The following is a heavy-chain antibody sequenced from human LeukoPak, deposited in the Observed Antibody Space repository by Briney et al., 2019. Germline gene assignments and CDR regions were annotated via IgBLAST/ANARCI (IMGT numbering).Heavy chain of an antibody. CDR2: ISYSGSS. V-gene: IGHV4-39*01. CDR3: ARHAWGIPFDY. Sequence: PSETLSLTCTVSGGSISSSNYYWGWIRQPPGKGLEWIGSISYSGSSYYSPSLRSRVTISVDTSKNQFSLKLSSVTAADTAVYYCARHAWGIPFDYWGQGTLVTVSS. CDR1: GGSISSSNYY. D-gene: IGHD7-27*01. J-gene: IGHJ4*02.